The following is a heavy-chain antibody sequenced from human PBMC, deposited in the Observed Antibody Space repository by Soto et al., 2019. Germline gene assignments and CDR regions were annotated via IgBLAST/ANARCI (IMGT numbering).Heavy chain of an antibody. CDR1: GFTFGSRS. Sequence: ESGGGVVQPGRSLKLSCAVSGFTFGSRSMHWVRQAPGKGLEWLAVISYDGKVKYYADSVKGRFTSSRDNSKSTLYLQMNSLGAEDTAVYYCAKEYGPDLWFFDYWGQGALVTVSP. V-gene: IGHV3-30*18. CDR2: ISYDGKVK. CDR3: AKEYGPDLWFFDY. J-gene: IGHJ4*02. D-gene: IGHD3-3*01.